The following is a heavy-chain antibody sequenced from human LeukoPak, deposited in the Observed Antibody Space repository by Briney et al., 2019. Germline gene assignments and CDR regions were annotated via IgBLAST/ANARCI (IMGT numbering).Heavy chain of an antibody. J-gene: IGHJ3*02. V-gene: IGHV3-9*01. CDR3: ARDWRELLQAFDI. D-gene: IGHD1-26*01. Sequence: GGSLRLSCAASGFTFSTYAMNWVRQAPGKGLEWVSGISWNSGSIGYADSVKGRFTISRDNAKNSLYLQMNSLRAEDTAVYYCARDWRELLQAFDIWGQGTMVTVSS. CDR1: GFTFSTYA. CDR2: ISWNSGSI.